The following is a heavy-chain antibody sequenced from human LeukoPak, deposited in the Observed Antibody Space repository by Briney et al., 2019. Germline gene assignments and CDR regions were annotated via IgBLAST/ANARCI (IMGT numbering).Heavy chain of an antibody. J-gene: IGHJ4*02. D-gene: IGHD6-25*01. CDR2: ISSSGSTI. CDR1: GFTFSSYE. Sequence: GRSLRLSCAASGFTFSSYEMNWVRQAPGKGLEWVSYISSSGSTIYYADSVKGRFTISRDNAKNSLYLQMNSLRAEDTAVYYCAGMTSRSGLDYWGQGTLVTVSS. CDR3: AGMTSRSGLDY. V-gene: IGHV3-48*03.